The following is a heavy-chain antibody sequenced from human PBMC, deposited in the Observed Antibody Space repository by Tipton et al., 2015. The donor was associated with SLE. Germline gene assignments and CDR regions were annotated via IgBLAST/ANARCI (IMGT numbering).Heavy chain of an antibody. CDR2: IYHNGLT. D-gene: IGHD3-10*01. Sequence: LRLSCTVSGYPIISGYYWGWIRQPPGKGLEWIGSIYHNGLTYYNPSLKSRLTISVGASRSHFSLNLSSVTGADTAVYFCTRYPMVRGAIDFWGQGTLVIVSS. CDR1: GYPIISGYY. V-gene: IGHV4-38-2*02. CDR3: TRYPMVRGAIDF. J-gene: IGHJ4*02.